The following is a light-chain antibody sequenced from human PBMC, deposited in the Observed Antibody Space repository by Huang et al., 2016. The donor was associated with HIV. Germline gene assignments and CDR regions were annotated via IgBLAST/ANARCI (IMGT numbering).Light chain of an antibody. V-gene: IGKV1-5*03. CDR1: QTISNW. CDR3: HHYNSYSGA. CDR2: KAS. Sequence: DIQMTQSASTLSASVGDRVTITCRASQTISNWLAWYQQKPGKAPNLLIYKASTVESGVPSRFSCSGSGTEFTLTISSLQPDDFATYYCHHYNSYSGAFGQGTKVEIK. J-gene: IGKJ1*01.